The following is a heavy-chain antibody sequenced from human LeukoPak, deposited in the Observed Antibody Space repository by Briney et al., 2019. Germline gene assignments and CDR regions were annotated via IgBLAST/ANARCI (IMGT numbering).Heavy chain of an antibody. CDR3: AKDGPYTSSFDY. Sequence: GGSLRLSCAASGLSFSSYGMHWVRQGPGKGLEWVAAISPDGDNEYYADSVKGRITISRDNSKNTLYLQMNSLATDDTAVYYCAKDGPYTSSFDYWGQGTLVTVSS. J-gene: IGHJ4*02. D-gene: IGHD6-13*01. CDR2: ISPDGDNE. V-gene: IGHV3-30*18. CDR1: GLSFSSYG.